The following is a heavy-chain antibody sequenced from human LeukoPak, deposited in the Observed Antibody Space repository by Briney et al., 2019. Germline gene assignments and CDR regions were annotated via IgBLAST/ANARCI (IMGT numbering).Heavy chain of an antibody. Sequence: PGRSLRLSCAASGFTFSSYAMHWVRQAPGKGLEWVAVISYDGSNKYYADSVKGRFTISRDNSKNTLYLQMNSLRAEDTAVYYCAREGTVGWWGQGTLVTVSS. J-gene: IGHJ4*02. CDR2: ISYDGSNK. V-gene: IGHV3-30-3*01. CDR1: GFTFSSYA. CDR3: AREGTVGW. D-gene: IGHD1-26*01.